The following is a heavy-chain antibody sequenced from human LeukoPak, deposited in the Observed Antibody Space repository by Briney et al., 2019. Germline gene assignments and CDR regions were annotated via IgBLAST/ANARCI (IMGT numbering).Heavy chain of an antibody. CDR3: ARAPSYSSGWYFDY. CDR2: ISYDGSNK. J-gene: IGHJ4*02. Sequence: PGGSQRLSCAASGFTFSSYAMHWVRQAPGKGLEWVAVISYDGSNKYYADSVKGRFTISRDNSKNTLYLQMNSLRAEDTAVYYCARAPSYSSGWYFDYWGQGTLVTVSP. CDR1: GFTFSSYA. D-gene: IGHD6-19*01. V-gene: IGHV3-30*04.